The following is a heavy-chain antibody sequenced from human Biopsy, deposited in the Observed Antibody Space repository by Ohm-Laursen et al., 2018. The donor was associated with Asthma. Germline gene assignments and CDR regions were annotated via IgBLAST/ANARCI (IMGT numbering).Heavy chain of an antibody. V-gene: IGHV4-34*01. CDR1: GASFSDYS. J-gene: IGHJ6*02. Sequence: SDTLSLTCTVSGASFSDYSWTWIRQPPGKGLAWIGKITHAGWTDYNPSLMSRVTISVDTSKTQASLRLRSVTAADTAEYFCARGPEMDAWGQGTTVTVSS. CDR3: ARGPEMDA. D-gene: IGHD1-14*01. CDR2: ITHAGWT.